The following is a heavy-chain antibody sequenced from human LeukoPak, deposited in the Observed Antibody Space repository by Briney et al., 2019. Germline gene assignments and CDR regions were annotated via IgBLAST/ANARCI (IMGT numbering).Heavy chain of an antibody. J-gene: IGHJ6*02. CDR1: GDSISSYY. D-gene: IGHD6-19*01. CDR3: ARGGSGWPLGYYYYYGMDV. V-gene: IGHV4-59*01. Sequence: PSETLSLTCTVSGDSISSYYWSWIRQPPGKGLEWIGYIYYSGSTNYNPSLKSRVTISVDTSKNQFSLKLSSVTAADTAVYYCARGGSGWPLGYYYYYGMDVWGQGTTVTVSS. CDR2: IYYSGST.